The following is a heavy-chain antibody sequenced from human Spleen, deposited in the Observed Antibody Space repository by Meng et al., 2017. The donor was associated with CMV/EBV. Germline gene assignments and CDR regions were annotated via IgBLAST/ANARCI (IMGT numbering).Heavy chain of an antibody. D-gene: IGHD3-9*01. Sequence: ASVKVSCKASGYAFTGYYMHWVRQAPGQGLEWMGWIHPDTGGTNYAQKFQGRVSMTRDTSISTAYMELSSLRSDDTAVYYCARSRTTGYHPKSFDYWGQGTLVTVSS. CDR2: IHPDTGGT. CDR3: ARSRTTGYHPKSFDY. CDR1: GYAFTGYY. V-gene: IGHV1-2*02. J-gene: IGHJ4*02.